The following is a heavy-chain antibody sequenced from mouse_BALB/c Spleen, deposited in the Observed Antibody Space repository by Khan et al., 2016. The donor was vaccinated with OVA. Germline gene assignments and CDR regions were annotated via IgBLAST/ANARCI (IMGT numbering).Heavy chain of an antibody. V-gene: IGHV2-6-7*01. D-gene: IGHD2-1*01. J-gene: IGHJ4*01. CDR3: ARAYYGNYREAMDY. CDR1: GFSLTGYG. Sequence: QVQLKQSGPGLVAPSQSLSITCTVSGFSLTGYGVNWVRQPPGKGLEWLGMIWGDGSTDYNSALKSRLSISKDNSKSQVFLKMNSLQTDDTATYKCARAYYGNYREAMDYWGQGTSVTVSS. CDR2: IWGDGST.